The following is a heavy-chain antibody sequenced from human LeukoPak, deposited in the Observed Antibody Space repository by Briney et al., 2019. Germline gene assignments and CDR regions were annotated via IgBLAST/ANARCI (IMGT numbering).Heavy chain of an antibody. CDR3: ARGPDPITITFGGVLAAPFDY. CDR2: ISYDGSNK. D-gene: IGHD3-16*01. J-gene: IGHJ4*02. Sequence: PGGSLRLSCAASGFTFSSYGMHWVRQAPGKGLEWVAVISYDGSNKYYADSVKGRFTISRDNSKNTLYLQMNSLRAEDTAVYYCARGPDPITITFGGVLAAPFDYWGQGTLVTVSS. CDR1: GFTFSSYG. V-gene: IGHV3-30*03.